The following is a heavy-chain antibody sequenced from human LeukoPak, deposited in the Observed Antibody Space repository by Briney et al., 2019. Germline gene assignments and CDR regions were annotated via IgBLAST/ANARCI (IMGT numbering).Heavy chain of an antibody. D-gene: IGHD3-10*01. CDR2: MSASAIDT. CDR3: AKNRAVGSPRGTFRI. V-gene: IGHV3-23*01. J-gene: IGHJ3*02. Sequence: GGSLRLSCAASGFTFSNYAMSWVRQAPGKGLEWVSSMSASAIDTYYADSVKGRFTVSRDNSKNTLYLQLNSLTAGDTAIYYCAKNRAVGSPRGTFRIWGQGTMVAVSS. CDR1: GFTFSNYA.